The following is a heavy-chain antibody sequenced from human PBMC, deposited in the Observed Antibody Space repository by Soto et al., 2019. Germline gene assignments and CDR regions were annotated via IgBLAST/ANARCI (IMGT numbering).Heavy chain of an antibody. V-gene: IGHV1-69*13. Sequence: SVKVSCKTSGDSFSKYTVNWVRQAPRQGLEWLGGIIPRFGTTNYAPTLQDRVTITADESMNTVYMELSSLRSEDTALYYCARGRGLYNSGRSQLDSWGQGTLVTVSS. CDR2: IIPRFGTT. D-gene: IGHD1-1*01. CDR3: ARGRGLYNSGRSQLDS. J-gene: IGHJ4*02. CDR1: GDSFSKYT.